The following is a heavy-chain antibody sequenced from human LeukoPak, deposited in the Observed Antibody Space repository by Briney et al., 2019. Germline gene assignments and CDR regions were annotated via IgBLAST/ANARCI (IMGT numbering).Heavy chain of an antibody. CDR3: ASDLIFRYSGYEDY. Sequence: ASVKVSCKASGYTFTSYYMHWVRQAPGQGLEWMGITNPSGGSTSYAQKFQGRVTMTRDSSTSTVYMELSSLRSEDTAVYYCASDLIFRYSGYEDYWGQGTLVTVSS. D-gene: IGHD5-12*01. J-gene: IGHJ4*02. V-gene: IGHV1-46*01. CDR2: TNPSGGST. CDR1: GYTFTSYY.